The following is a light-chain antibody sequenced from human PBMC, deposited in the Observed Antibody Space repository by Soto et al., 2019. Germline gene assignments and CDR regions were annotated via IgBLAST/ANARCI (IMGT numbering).Light chain of an antibody. CDR2: KAS. V-gene: IGKV1-5*03. J-gene: IGKJ1*01. CDR3: QQYNSYST. Sequence: DIRMTQSPSTLSASVGDRVTSSCRASQSITSWLAWYQQKPGKAPKLLIYKASSLESGVPSRFSGSGSGTEFTLTMSSLQPDDFATYYCQQYNSYSTFGQGTKVEIK. CDR1: QSITSW.